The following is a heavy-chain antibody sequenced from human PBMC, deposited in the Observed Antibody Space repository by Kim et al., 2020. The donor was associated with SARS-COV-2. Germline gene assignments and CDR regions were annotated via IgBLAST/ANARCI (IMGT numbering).Heavy chain of an antibody. D-gene: IGHD6-13*01. V-gene: IGHV3-23*03. CDR3: VKDSGGSSWPKGFSRKTYYYYGMDV. CDR2: IYSGGSST. CDR1: GFSFSSYA. J-gene: IGHJ6*02. Sequence: GGSLRLSCAASGFSFSSYAMSWVRQAPGKGLEWVSVIYSGGSSTYYADSVKGRFTISRDNAKNTLYLQMNSLRAEDTAVYYCVKDSGGSSWPKGFSRKTYYYYGMDVWGQGTTVTVSS.